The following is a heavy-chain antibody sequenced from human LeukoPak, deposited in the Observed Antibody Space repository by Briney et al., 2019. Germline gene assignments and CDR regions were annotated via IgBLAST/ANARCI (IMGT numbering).Heavy chain of an antibody. D-gene: IGHD3-22*01. J-gene: IGHJ4*02. V-gene: IGHV1-58*01. CDR2: IVVGSGNT. CDR1: GFTFTSSA. CDR3: AASYHNYYDSSGPDY. Sequence: SVKVSCKASGFTFTSSAVQWVRQARGQRLEWIGWIVVGSGNTNYAQKFQERVTITRDMSTSTAYMELSSLRSEDTAVYYCAASYHNYYDSSGPDYWGQGTLVTVSS.